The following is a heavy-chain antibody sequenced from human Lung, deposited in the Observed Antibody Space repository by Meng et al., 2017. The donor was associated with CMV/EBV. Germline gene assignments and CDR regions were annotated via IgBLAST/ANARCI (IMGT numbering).Heavy chain of an antibody. Sequence: QSQLVQSGVEVKKPGTSVKLSCKTSGYTFNDYWIHWVRQAPGQGLEWMGRIKPSTGDTRYAQKFRGRLTVTRDTPISTVYMEVNSLTSDDTAVYYCTREGFDYWGQGALVTVSS. CDR1: GYTFNDYW. CDR3: TREGFDY. CDR2: IKPSTGDT. J-gene: IGHJ4*02. V-gene: IGHV1-2*06.